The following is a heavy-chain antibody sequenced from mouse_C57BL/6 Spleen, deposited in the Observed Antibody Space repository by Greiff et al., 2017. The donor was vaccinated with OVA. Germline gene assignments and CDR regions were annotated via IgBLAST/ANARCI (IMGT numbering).Heavy chain of an antibody. Sequence: VQLQESGAELVRPGASVTLSCKASGYTFTDYEMHWVKQTPVHGLEWIGAIDPETGGTAYNQKFKGKAILTADKSSSTAYMELRSLTSEDSAVYYCTKKRGYYYADWYFDVWGTGTTVTVSS. CDR2: IDPETGGT. J-gene: IGHJ1*03. D-gene: IGHD1-1*01. V-gene: IGHV1-15*01. CDR1: GYTFTDYE. CDR3: TKKRGYYYADWYFDV.